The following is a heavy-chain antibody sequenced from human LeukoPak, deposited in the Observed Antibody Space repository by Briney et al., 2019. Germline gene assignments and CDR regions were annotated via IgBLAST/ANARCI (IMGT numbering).Heavy chain of an antibody. V-gene: IGHV4-4*07. CDR1: GGSISSNY. D-gene: IGHD3-22*01. Sequence: PSETLSLTRTVSGGSISSNYWSWIRQPAGKGLEWIGRVHTSGESNYHPSLKTRVTMSADTSKNQFSLRLSSVTAADTPVYFCARENYFAGGGYGADFWGQGTLVTVSS. CDR2: VHTSGES. J-gene: IGHJ4*02. CDR3: ARENYFAGGGYGADF.